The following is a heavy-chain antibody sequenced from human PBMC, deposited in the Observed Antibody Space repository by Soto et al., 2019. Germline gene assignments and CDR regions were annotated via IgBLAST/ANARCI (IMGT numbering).Heavy chain of an antibody. Sequence: EVQLLESGGGLVQPGGSLRLSCAASGFTFSSYAMSWVRQAPGKGLEWVSAISGSGGSTYYADSVKGRFTISRDNSKNTLYLQMTSMRAEDTAVYYYAKRRGLFVYIDYWGQGTLVTVSS. V-gene: IGHV3-23*01. CDR1: GFTFSSYA. J-gene: IGHJ4*02. CDR3: AKRRGLFVYIDY. D-gene: IGHD3-3*01. CDR2: ISGSGGST.